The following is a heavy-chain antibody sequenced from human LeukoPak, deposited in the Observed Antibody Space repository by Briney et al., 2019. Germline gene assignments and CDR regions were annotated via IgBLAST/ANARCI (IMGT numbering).Heavy chain of an antibody. D-gene: IGHD3-9*01. V-gene: IGHV1-18*01. CDR3: ARAAMRYYDILTGYYNDY. CDR1: GYTFTSYG. J-gene: IGHJ4*02. Sequence: ASVKVSCKASGYTFTSYGISWVRQAPGQGLEWMGWTSAYNGNTNYAQKLQGRVTMTTDTSTSTAYMELRSLRSDDTAVYYCARAAMRYYDILTGYYNDYWGQGTLVTVSS. CDR2: TSAYNGNT.